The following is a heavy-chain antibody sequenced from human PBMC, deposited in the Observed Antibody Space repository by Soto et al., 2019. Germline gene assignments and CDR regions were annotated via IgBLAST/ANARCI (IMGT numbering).Heavy chain of an antibody. CDR2: FYSGDGT. Sequence: GGSLRLSCAASGFTVSSFYMSWVRQAPGKGLEWVSIFYSGDGTYSADSVKGRFTISRDDSKNTLYLQMNSLRVEDTAIYYCAKTAGYDYVWGSSGLDPWGQGTLVTVSS. D-gene: IGHD3-16*01. CDR1: GFTVSSFY. CDR3: AKTAGYDYVWGSSGLDP. V-gene: IGHV3-66*01. J-gene: IGHJ5*02.